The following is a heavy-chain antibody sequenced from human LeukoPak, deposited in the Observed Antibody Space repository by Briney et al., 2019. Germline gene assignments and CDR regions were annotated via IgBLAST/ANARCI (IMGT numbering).Heavy chain of an antibody. CDR2: IYYSGST. CDR3: ASMRADYYDTNRYFDY. Sequence: SETLSLTCTVSGGSLSSSSYYWGWLRQPPGKGLELLGSIYYSGSTYYNPSLKSRVTISVDKSKNQFSLKLSSVTAADTAVYYCASMRADYYDTNRYFDYWGQGTLVTVSS. CDR1: GGSLSSSSYY. V-gene: IGHV4-39*07. D-gene: IGHD3-22*01. J-gene: IGHJ4*02.